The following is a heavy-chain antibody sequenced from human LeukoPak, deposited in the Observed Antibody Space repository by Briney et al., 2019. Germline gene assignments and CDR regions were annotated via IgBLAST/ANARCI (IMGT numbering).Heavy chain of an antibody. D-gene: IGHD3-16*01. J-gene: IGHJ6*02. V-gene: IGHV4-59*01. CDR3: ARGNDYVWSYGMDV. CDR1: GGSISSYY. Sequence: SETLSLTCTVSGGSISSYYWSWIRQPPGKGLEWIGYIYYSGSTIYNPSLKSRVTISVDTSKNQFSLKLSSVTAADTAVYYCARGNDYVWSYGMDVWGQGTTVTVSS. CDR2: IYYSGST.